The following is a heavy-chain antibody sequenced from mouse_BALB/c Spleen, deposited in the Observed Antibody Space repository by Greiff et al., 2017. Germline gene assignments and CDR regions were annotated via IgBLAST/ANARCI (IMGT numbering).Heavy chain of an antibody. CDR1: GYSITSDYA. Sequence: VQLKQSGPGLVKPSQSLSLTCTVTGYSITSDYAWNWIRQFPGNKLEWMGYISYSGSTSYNPSLKSRISITRDTSKNQFFLQLNSVTTEDTATYYCATYGSSLDYWGQGTTLTVSA. V-gene: IGHV3-2*02. D-gene: IGHD1-1*01. CDR2: ISYSGST. J-gene: IGHJ2*01. CDR3: ATYGSSLDY.